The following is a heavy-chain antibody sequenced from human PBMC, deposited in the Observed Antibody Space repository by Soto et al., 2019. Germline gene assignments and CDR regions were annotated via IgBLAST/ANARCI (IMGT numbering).Heavy chain of an antibody. J-gene: IGHJ6*02. CDR1: GFTFSSYW. CDR3: ARDRRLQLVLWYYYGMDV. D-gene: IGHD6-6*01. Sequence: GGSLRLSCAASGFTFSSYWMSWVRQAPGKGLEWVANIKQDGSEKYYVDSVKGRFTISRDNAKNSLYLQMNSLRAEDTAVYYCARDRRLQLVLWYYYGMDVWGQGTTVTVSS. CDR2: IKQDGSEK. V-gene: IGHV3-7*05.